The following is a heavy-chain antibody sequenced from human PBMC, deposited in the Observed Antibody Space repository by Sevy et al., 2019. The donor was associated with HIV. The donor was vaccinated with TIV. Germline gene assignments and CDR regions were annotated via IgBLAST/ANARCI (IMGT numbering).Heavy chain of an antibody. CDR1: GFTFSSYS. V-gene: IGHV3-48*02. J-gene: IGHJ4*02. D-gene: IGHD3-16*02. CDR2: ISSSSSTI. Sequence: GGSLRLSCAASGFTFSSYSMNWVRQAPGKGLEWVSYISSSSSTIYYADSVKGRFTISRDNAKNSLFLQMNSLGDEDTAVYYCARDSSPYDYDYVWGSYRYFGFDYWGQGTLVTVSS. CDR3: ARDSSPYDYDYVWGSYRYFGFDY.